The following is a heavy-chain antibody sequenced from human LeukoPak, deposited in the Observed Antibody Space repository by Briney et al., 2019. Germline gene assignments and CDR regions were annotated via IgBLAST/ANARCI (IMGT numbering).Heavy chain of an antibody. CDR1: GYTFTSYA. V-gene: IGHV7-4-1*02. D-gene: IGHD2-21*02. Sequence: GASVKVSCKASGYTFTSYAMNWARQAPGQGLECMGWINTNTGNPTYAQGFTGRFVFSLDTSVSTAYLQISSLKAEDTAVYYCTRVVGCGGDCYSGISDYWGQGTLVTVSS. J-gene: IGHJ4*02. CDR2: INTNTGNP. CDR3: TRVVGCGGDCYSGISDY.